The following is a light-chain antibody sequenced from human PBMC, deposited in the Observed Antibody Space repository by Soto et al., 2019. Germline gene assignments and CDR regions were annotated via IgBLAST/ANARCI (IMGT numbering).Light chain of an antibody. CDR2: GAS. CDR1: QSVSSSY. Sequence: IVLTQYPGTLSLSPGERATLSCRASQSVSSSYLAWYQQKPGQAPRLLIYGASSRATGIPDRFSGSGSGTDFTLTISRLEPEDFAVYYCQQYGSSPITFGQRTRLAVK. J-gene: IGKJ5*01. CDR3: QQYGSSPIT. V-gene: IGKV3-20*01.